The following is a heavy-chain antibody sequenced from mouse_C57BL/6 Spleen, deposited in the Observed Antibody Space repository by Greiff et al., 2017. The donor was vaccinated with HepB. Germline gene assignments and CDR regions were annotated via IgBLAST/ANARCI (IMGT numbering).Heavy chain of an antibody. Sequence: VQLQQPGAELVMPGASVKLSCKASGYTFTSYWMHWVKQRPGPGLEWIGEIDPSDSYTNYNQKFKGKSTLTVDKSSSTAYMQLSSLTSEDSAVYYCARGGLLRGWYFDVWGTGTTVTVSS. D-gene: IGHD2-3*01. V-gene: IGHV1-69*01. J-gene: IGHJ1*03. CDR2: IDPSDSYT. CDR3: ARGGLLRGWYFDV. CDR1: GYTFTSYW.